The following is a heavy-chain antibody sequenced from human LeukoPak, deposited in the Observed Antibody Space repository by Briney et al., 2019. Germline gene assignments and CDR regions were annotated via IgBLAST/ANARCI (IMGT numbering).Heavy chain of an antibody. V-gene: IGHV3-7*01. Sequence: GGSLRLSCAASGFTFSSYWISWVRQAPGKGLEWVANIKQDGSEKYYVDSVKGRFTISRDNAKNSLYLQINSLRAEDTAVYYCARDYHPTIFGVAYPDYWGQGTLVTVSS. CDR3: ARDYHPTIFGVAYPDY. CDR2: IKQDGSEK. D-gene: IGHD3-3*01. CDR1: GFTFSSYW. J-gene: IGHJ4*02.